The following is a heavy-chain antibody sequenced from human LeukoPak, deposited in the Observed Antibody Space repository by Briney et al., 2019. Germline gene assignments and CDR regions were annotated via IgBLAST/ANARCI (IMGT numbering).Heavy chain of an antibody. CDR3: ARATRLGWFDP. D-gene: IGHD4-11*01. Sequence: SETLSLTCAVYGGSFSGYYWSWIRQPPGKGLEWIGEINHSGSTNYNPSLKSRVTISVDTSKNQFSLKLSSVTAADTAVYYCARATRLGWFDPWGQGTLVTVSS. J-gene: IGHJ5*02. V-gene: IGHV4-34*01. CDR2: INHSGST. CDR1: GGSFSGYY.